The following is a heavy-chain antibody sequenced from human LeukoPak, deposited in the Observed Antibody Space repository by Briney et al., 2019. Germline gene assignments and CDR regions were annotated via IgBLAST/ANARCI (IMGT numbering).Heavy chain of an antibody. CDR2: INHSGST. J-gene: IGHJ5*02. D-gene: IGHD3-3*01. V-gene: IGHV4-34*01. CDR1: GGSFSGYY. Sequence: SETLSLTCAVYGGSFSGYYWSWIRQPPGKGLEWIGEINHSGSTNYNPSLKSRVTISVDTSKYQFSLKLSSVTAADTAVYYCARGDFWRAAWGQGTLVTVSS. CDR3: ARGDFWRAA.